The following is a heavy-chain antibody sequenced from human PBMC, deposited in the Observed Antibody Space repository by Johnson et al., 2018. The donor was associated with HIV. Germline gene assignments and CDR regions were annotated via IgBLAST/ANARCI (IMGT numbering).Heavy chain of an antibody. CDR1: GFTVSSNY. Sequence: MQLVESGGGMIQPGGSLRLSCAASGFTVSSNYMNWVRQAPGKGLEWVANTKQDGSENYNVDSVKGRCSISRNNVKNSLYLQRKSLRLEDTAVCYCARGRGALDIWGQGTTVTVSS. J-gene: IGHJ3*02. CDR2: TKQDGSEN. CDR3: ARGRGALDI. V-gene: IGHV3-7*03. D-gene: IGHD3-16*01.